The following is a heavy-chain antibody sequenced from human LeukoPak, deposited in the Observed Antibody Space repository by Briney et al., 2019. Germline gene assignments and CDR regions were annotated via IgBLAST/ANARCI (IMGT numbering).Heavy chain of an antibody. V-gene: IGHV4-4*02. J-gene: IGHJ3*01. Sequence: SETLSLTCAVSGGAISRSDWWSWVRQSPGKGLEWIGEIFHSGSTKYNPSLKSRVTISVDKSKNQFSLNLTSVTAADTAMYYCARDASLQTGAFDVWGQGTMVTVSS. CDR1: GGAISRSDW. CDR2: IFHSGST. D-gene: IGHD5-24*01. CDR3: ARDASLQTGAFDV.